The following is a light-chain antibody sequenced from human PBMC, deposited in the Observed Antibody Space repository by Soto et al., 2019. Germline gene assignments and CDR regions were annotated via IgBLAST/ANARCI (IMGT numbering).Light chain of an antibody. CDR2: GAS. V-gene: IGKV3-20*01. J-gene: IGKJ3*01. CDR1: QSVSSSY. Sequence: EIVLTQSPCTLSLSTGERATLSCSASQSVSSSYLAWYQQKPGQAPRLLIYGASRRATGIPDRFSGSGSGSDFTLTISRLEPEDFATYFCQQYNTYPGFGPGTKVD. CDR3: QQYNTYPG.